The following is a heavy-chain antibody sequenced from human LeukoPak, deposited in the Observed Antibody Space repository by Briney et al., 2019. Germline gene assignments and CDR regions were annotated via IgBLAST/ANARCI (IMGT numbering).Heavy chain of an antibody. CDR1: GYTFASYG. V-gene: IGHV1-18*01. J-gene: IGHJ4*02. CDR2: ISAYNDNT. D-gene: IGHD6-13*01. Sequence: ASVKVSCKASGYTFASYGISWVRQAPGQGLEWMGWISAYNDNTKYAQNLQGRVTLTTDTSTSTAYMDLRSLTSDDTALYYCARDTARITTPGGPDYWGQGTLVTVSS. CDR3: ARDTARITTPGGPDY.